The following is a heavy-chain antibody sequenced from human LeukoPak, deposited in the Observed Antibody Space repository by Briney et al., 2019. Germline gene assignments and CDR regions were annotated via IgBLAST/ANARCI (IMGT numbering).Heavy chain of an antibody. V-gene: IGHV1-18*01. J-gene: IGHJ6*03. CDR2: ISAYNGNT. D-gene: IGHD4-17*01. CDR1: GYTFTSYG. Sequence: ASVTVSCKASGYTFTSYGISWVRQAPGQGLEGMGWISAYNGNTNYAQKLQGRVTMTTDTSTSTAYMELRSLRSDDTAVYYCARMGSTVTTYYSYMDVWGKGTTVTVSS. CDR3: ARMGSTVTTYYSYMDV.